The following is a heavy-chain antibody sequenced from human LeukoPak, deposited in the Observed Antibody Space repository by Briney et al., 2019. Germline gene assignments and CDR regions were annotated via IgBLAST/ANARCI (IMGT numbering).Heavy chain of an antibody. CDR1: GYSISSGYY. V-gene: IGHV4-38-2*02. CDR2: IYYSGST. Sequence: SETLSLTCTVSGYSISSGYYWGWIRQPPGKGLEWIGSIYYSGSTYYNPSLKSRVTISVDTSKNQFSLKLSSVTAADTAVYYCARVQYSYGGVFDYWGQGTLVTVSS. D-gene: IGHD5-18*01. CDR3: ARVQYSYGGVFDY. J-gene: IGHJ4*02.